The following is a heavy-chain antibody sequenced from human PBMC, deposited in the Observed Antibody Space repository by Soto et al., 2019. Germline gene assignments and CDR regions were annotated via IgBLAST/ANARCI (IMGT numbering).Heavy chain of an antibody. J-gene: IGHJ5*02. CDR1: GYTFTSYA. CDR2: INAGNGNT. Sequence: ASVKVSCKASGYTFTSYAMHWVRQAPGQRLEWMGWINAGNGNTKYSQRFQGRVTITRDTSASTAYMELSSLRSEDTAVYYCARSSSSPRYNWFDPWGQGTLVTVSS. D-gene: IGHD6-6*01. CDR3: ARSSSSPRYNWFDP. V-gene: IGHV1-3*01.